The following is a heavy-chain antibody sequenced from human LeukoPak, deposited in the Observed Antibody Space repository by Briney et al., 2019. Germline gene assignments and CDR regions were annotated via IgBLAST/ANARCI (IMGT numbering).Heavy chain of an antibody. Sequence: GGSLRLSCAASGFAFSFYAMSWLRQPPGKGLEWVSTIDANSGTTSYAASVRGRFTISRDNSKNTLYLQVNTLRADDTATYYCAKPISGGLAVTADWFHPWGQGTLVVVSS. V-gene: IGHV3-23*01. CDR1: GFAFSFYA. CDR2: IDANSGTT. J-gene: IGHJ5*01. CDR3: AKPISGGLAVTADWFHP. D-gene: IGHD6-19*01.